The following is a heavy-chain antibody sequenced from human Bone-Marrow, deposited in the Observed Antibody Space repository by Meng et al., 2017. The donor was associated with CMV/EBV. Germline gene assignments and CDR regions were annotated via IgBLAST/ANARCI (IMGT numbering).Heavy chain of an antibody. V-gene: IGHV3-53*01. CDR1: GFTVSNNY. J-gene: IGHJ4*02. CDR2: IHSGGKT. Sequence: GESLKISCAASGFTVSNNYMIWVRQAPGRGLEWVSVIHSGGKTEYSDSLQGRFTISRDNSKNTLYLQMNNLRAEDTAVYYCARGESGSWGLLKNWGKGTLVTVSS. D-gene: IGHD3-16*01. CDR3: ARGESGSWGLLKN.